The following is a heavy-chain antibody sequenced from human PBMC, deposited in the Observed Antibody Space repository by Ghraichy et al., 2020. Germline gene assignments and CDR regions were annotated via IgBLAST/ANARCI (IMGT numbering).Heavy chain of an antibody. CDR3: AIIVPAPPQYYYYGMDV. J-gene: IGHJ6*02. CDR1: GFTFSSYS. CDR2: ISSSSSTI. Sequence: GESLNISCAASGFTFSSYSMNWVRQAPGKGLEWVSYISSSSSTIYYADSVKGRFTISRDNAKNSLYLQMNSLRDEDTAVYYCAIIVPAPPQYYYYGMDVWGQGTTVTVSS. D-gene: IGHD2-2*01. V-gene: IGHV3-48*02.